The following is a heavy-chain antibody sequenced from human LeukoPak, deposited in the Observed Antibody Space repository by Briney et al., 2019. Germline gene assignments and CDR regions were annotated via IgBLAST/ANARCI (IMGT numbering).Heavy chain of an antibody. CDR1: GFTFSNYG. Sequence: GRSLRLSCAASGFTFSNYGMQWVRQAPGKGPEWVAVVAHDGSVTFYADSVKGRFTISRDNSKNTVDLQMYSLRAEDTAVYYCAKEPNAYSSGWYFQDWGQGTLVTVSS. CDR2: VAHDGSVT. D-gene: IGHD6-25*01. CDR3: AKEPNAYSSGWYFQD. J-gene: IGHJ1*01. V-gene: IGHV3-30*18.